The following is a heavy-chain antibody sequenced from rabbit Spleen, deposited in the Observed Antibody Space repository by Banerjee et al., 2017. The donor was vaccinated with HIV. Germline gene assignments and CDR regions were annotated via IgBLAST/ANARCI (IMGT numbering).Heavy chain of an antibody. D-gene: IGHD8-1*01. CDR2: INSGGNS. CDR1: GFDFSNYG. V-gene: IGHV1S39*01. Sequence: QEQLVESGGGLVQPGGSLKLSCKASGFDFSNYGMSWVRQAPGKGLEWIACINSGGNSAYASWVNGRFTISKTSSTTVTLQMTSLTAADTATYFCARDAGSYDYIDVYFNLWGPGTLVTVS. J-gene: IGHJ4*01. CDR3: ARDAGSYDYIDVYFNL.